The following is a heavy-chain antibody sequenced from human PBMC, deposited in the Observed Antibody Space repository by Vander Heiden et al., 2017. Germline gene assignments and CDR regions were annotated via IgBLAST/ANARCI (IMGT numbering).Heavy chain of an antibody. J-gene: IGHJ5*02. CDR1: GFTFSSYE. D-gene: IGHD2-21*02. Sequence: EVQLVESGGSLVQPGGSLRLSCAASGFTFSSYEMNWVRQASGKGLEWVSYISSSGSTIYYADSVKGRFTISRDNAKNSLYLQMNSLRAEDTAVYYCARAFCGGDCYYNWFDPWGQGTLVTVSS. CDR3: ARAFCGGDCYYNWFDP. CDR2: ISSSGSTI. V-gene: IGHV3-48*03.